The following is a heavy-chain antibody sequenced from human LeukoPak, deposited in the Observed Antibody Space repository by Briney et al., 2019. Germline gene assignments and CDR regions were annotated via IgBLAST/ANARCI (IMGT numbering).Heavy chain of an antibody. D-gene: IGHD2-21*02. CDR3: ARDGCGGDCYSGEDWFDP. CDR2: INPNSGGT. J-gene: IGHJ5*02. Sequence: ASVKVSCKASGYTFTGYYMHWVRQAPGQGLEWMGRINPNSGGTNYAQKFQGRVTMTRDTSISTAYMELSRLRSDDTAVYYCARDGCGGDCYSGEDWFDPWGQGTLVTVSS. V-gene: IGHV1-2*06. CDR1: GYTFTGYY.